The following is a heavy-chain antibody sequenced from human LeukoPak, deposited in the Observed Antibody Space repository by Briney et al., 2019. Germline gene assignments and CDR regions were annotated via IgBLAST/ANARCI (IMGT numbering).Heavy chain of an antibody. V-gene: IGHV3-21*01. CDR1: GFTFSNYG. Sequence: GGSLRLSCTASGFTFSNYGLNWVRQAPGKGLEWVSSIDTSGSYIYYGDSVKGRVTISRDNAKNSLYLQMNGLRAEDTAVYYCARGRSITLLRGVAMSDGFDVWGQGAMVTVSS. D-gene: IGHD3-10*01. CDR3: ARGRSITLLRGVAMSDGFDV. J-gene: IGHJ3*01. CDR2: IDTSGSYI.